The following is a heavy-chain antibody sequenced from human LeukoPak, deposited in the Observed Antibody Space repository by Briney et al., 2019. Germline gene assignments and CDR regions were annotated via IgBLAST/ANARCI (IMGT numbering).Heavy chain of an antibody. CDR1: GFTFTNCA. V-gene: IGHV3-23*01. D-gene: IGHD1-26*01. Sequence: PGGSLRLSCAASGFTFTNCAMTWVRQAPGKRLEWVLSISGSGASTYYADSVRGRFTISRDNSKNTVYLQMNGLSVEDTALYYCAKDQSRVGASDPFDSWGQGTQVTVSS. J-gene: IGHJ5*01. CDR2: ISGSGAST. CDR3: AKDQSRVGASDPFDS.